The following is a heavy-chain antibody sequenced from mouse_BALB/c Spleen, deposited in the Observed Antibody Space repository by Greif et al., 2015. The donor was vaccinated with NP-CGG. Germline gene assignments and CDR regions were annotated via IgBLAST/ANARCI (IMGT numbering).Heavy chain of an antibody. CDR3: ARDYRTAWYFDV. J-gene: IGHJ1*01. CDR2: IYPYNGGT. Sequence: VQLKQSGPELVKPGASVKISCKASGYTFTDYNMHWVKQSHGKSLEWIGYIYPYNGGTGYNQKFKSKATLTVDNSSSTAYMELRSLTSEDSAVYYCARDYRTAWYFDVWGAGTTVTVSS. CDR1: GYTFTDYN. V-gene: IGHV1S29*02. D-gene: IGHD2-14*01.